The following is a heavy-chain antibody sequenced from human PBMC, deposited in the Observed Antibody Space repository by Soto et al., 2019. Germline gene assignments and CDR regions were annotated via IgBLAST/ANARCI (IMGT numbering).Heavy chain of an antibody. CDR3: ARDSSGWAPNDY. J-gene: IGHJ4*02. CDR2: INPSGGST. V-gene: IGHV1-46*01. D-gene: IGHD6-19*01. Sequence: QVQLVQSGAEVKKPGASVKVSCKASGYTFTSYYMHWVRQAPGQRLEWMGIINPSGGSTSYPQKFQDRVTVTRDTSTSTVYMELSSLRAEETAVYYCARDSSGWAPNDYWGQGTLVTVSS. CDR1: GYTFTSYY.